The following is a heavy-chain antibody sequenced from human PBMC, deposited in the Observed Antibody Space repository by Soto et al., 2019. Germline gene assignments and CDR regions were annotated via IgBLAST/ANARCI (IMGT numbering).Heavy chain of an antibody. CDR1: GFTFNSYA. CDR3: ATYSVYGGNPRNAFDV. D-gene: IGHD4-17*01. J-gene: IGHJ3*01. CDR2: ITGTGGDT. Sequence: EVQLLESGGGLVQPGGSLRLSCAASGFTFNSYAMSWVRQVPGKGLEWVSSITGTGGDTYYADSVSGRFIISRDNSENTLFLQGNSLRVDDTAVYFCATYSVYGGNPRNAFDVWGQGTFIPVSP. V-gene: IGHV3-23*01.